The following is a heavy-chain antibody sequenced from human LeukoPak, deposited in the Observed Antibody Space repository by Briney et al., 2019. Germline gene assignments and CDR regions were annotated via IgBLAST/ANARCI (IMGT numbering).Heavy chain of an antibody. J-gene: IGHJ4*02. CDR2: ISWNSGSI. V-gene: IGHV3-9*03. D-gene: IGHD6-19*01. Sequence: PGRSLRLSCAASGFTFDDYAMHWVRQAPGKGLEWVSGISWNSGSIGYADSVKGRFTISRDNAKNSLYLQMNSLRAEDMALYYCALQGEYSSGCYPLDYWGQGTLATVSS. CDR1: GFTFDDYA. CDR3: ALQGEYSSGCYPLDY.